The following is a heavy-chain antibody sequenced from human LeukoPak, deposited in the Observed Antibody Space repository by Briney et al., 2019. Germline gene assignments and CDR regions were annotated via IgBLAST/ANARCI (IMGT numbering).Heavy chain of an antibody. CDR2: IYPGDSDT. CDR3: ARAWAAGTNYYGMDV. J-gene: IGHJ6*02. V-gene: IGHV5-51*01. D-gene: IGHD6-13*01. CDR1: GYSFTSYW. Sequence: GESLKISCKGSGYSFTSYWIGWVRQMPGKGLEWMGIIYPGDSDTRYSPSFQGQVTISADKSISTAYLQWSSLKASDTAMYYCARAWAAGTNYYGMDVWGQGTTVTVSS.